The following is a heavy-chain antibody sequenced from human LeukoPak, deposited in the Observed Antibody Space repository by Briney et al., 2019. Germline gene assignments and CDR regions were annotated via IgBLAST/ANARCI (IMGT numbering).Heavy chain of an antibody. CDR2: IYSGGST. V-gene: IGHV3-53*01. D-gene: IGHD4-23*01. CDR3: ARGGYGGNFYFDY. Sequence: PGGSLRLSCAASGFTVSSNYMSWVRQAPGKGLEWVSVIYSGGSTYYADSVKGRFTISRDNSKNTLYLQMNSLRAEDTAVYYCARGGYGGNFYFDYWGQGTLVTVSS. J-gene: IGHJ4*02. CDR1: GFTVSSNY.